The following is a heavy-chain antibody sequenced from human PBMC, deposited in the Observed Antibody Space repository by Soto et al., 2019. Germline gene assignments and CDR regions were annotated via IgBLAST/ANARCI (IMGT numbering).Heavy chain of an antibody. CDR1: GGTFSSYA. CDR2: IIPIFGTA. J-gene: IGHJ5*02. D-gene: IGHD5-18*01. Sequence: QVQLVQSGAEVKKPGSSVKVSCKASGGTFSSYAISWVRQAPGQGLEWMGGIIPIFGTANYAQKFQGRVTITAYEFTSTASMELSSLRSEDTAVDYCAGSGYSYGHLPWGQGTLVTVSS. V-gene: IGHV1-69*01. CDR3: AGSGYSYGHLP.